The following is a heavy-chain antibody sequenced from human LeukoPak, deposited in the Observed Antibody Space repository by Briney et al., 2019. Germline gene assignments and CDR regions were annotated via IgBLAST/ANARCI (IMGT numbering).Heavy chain of an antibody. CDR2: IYHSGNT. J-gene: IGHJ4*02. V-gene: IGHV4-38-2*02. D-gene: IGHD4-17*01. Sequence: PSETLSLTCTVSGYSISNSYYWGWIRPPPGKGLEWIGSIYHSGNTYYNPSLKSRVTISVDTSKNQFSLKLSSVTAADTAVYYCARAGYGDSDFDYWGQGTLVTVSS. CDR3: ARAGYGDSDFDY. CDR1: GYSISNSYY.